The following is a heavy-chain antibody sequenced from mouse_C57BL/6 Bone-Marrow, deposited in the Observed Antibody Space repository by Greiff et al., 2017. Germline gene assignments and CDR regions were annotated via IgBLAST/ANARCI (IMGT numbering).Heavy chain of an antibody. D-gene: IGHD1-1*01. J-gene: IGHJ4*01. V-gene: IGHV5-17*01. CDR2: ISSGSSTI. CDR1: GFTFSDYG. Sequence: EVHLVESGGGLVKPGGSLKLSCAASGFTFSDYGMHWVRQAPEKGLEWVAYISSGSSTIYYADTVKGRFTISSDNAKNTLFLQMTSLRSEDTAMYYCARGTTVARHYYAMDYGGQGTSVTVSS. CDR3: ARGTTVARHYYAMDY.